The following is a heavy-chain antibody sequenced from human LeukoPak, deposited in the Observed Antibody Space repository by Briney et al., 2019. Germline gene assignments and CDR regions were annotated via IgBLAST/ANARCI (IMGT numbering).Heavy chain of an antibody. CDR1: GFTFSNYV. CDR3: ARDYYDSSGRYNYYGMDV. D-gene: IGHD3-22*01. J-gene: IGHJ6*02. Sequence: GGSLRLSCAVSGFTFSNYVMSWVRQAPGKGLEWVSGISGSGGSTYYADSVKGRFTISRDNSKNTLYLQMNSLRAEDTAVYYCARDYYDSSGRYNYYGMDVWGQGTTVTVSS. V-gene: IGHV3-23*01. CDR2: ISGSGGST.